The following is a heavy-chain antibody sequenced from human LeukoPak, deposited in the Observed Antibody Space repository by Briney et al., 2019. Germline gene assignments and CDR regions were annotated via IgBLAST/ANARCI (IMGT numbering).Heavy chain of an antibody. D-gene: IGHD2-2*01. V-gene: IGHV1-18*01. CDR2: ISAYNGNT. J-gene: IGHJ5*02. CDR1: GYTFTSYG. CDR3: ARDKDRYQLLNNWFDP. Sequence: ASVKVSCKASGYTFTSYGISWVRQAPGQGLEWMGWISAYNGNTNYAQKLQGRVTMTTDTSTSTAYMELRSLRSDDTAAYYCARDKDRYQLLNNWFDPWGQGTLVTVSS.